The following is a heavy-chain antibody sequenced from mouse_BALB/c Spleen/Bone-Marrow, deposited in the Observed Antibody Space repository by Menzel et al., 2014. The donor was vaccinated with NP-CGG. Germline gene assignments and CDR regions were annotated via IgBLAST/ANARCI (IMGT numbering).Heavy chain of an antibody. V-gene: IGHV1S126*01. Sequence: VQLQQSGPQLVRPGASVKISCKASGYSFTNCWMHWVKQRPGQGLEWIGMIDPSDSETRLNQKFKDKATLTVDKSSITAYMQLSSPTSEDSAVYYCARYDYGLDYWGQDTTLTVSS. CDR3: ARYDYGLDY. D-gene: IGHD2-4*01. CDR1: GYSFTNCW. CDR2: IDPSDSET. J-gene: IGHJ2*01.